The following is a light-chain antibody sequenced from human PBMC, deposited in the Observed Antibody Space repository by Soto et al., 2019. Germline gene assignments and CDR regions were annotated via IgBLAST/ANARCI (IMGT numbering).Light chain of an antibody. Sequence: EIVLTQSPGTLSLSPGERATLSCRASQSVSTYLAWFQQKPGQAPRLLIFGATSRATGIPDRFSGSGSGTDFTLTISRLEAEDFAVYYCQQYNNWPPLTFGGGTKVDIK. CDR1: QSVSTY. J-gene: IGKJ4*01. CDR3: QQYNNWPPLT. V-gene: IGKV3-20*01. CDR2: GAT.